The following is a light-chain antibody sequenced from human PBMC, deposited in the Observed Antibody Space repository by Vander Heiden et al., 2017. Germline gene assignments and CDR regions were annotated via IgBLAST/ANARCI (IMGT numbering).Light chain of an antibody. CDR2: GAS. J-gene: IGKJ3*01. Sequence: IRLTQSPSFLSASVGDRVTMTCRASQSISNSLAWYRQKPGKAPNLLIYGASTLQSGVPSRFSGGMSGTEFNLTISGLQPEDFATYYCQHLSGFPFIIGPGTTVDIK. CDR1: QSISNS. CDR3: QHLSGFPFI. V-gene: IGKV1-9*01.